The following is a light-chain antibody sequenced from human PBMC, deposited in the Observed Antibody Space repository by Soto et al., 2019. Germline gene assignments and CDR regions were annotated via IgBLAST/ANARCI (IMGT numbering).Light chain of an antibody. Sequence: DIRMTQSPPSLYASVGDRVTITCQASHDIGNSLNWYQDKPGQAPKLVIYDAYNLETGVPSTFSGNGYGTDFTFTISSLRPEDIATYYCQKSDHLPLFGPGTKVDIK. CDR3: QKSDHLPL. V-gene: IGKV1-33*01. CDR1: HDIGNS. CDR2: DAY. J-gene: IGKJ3*01.